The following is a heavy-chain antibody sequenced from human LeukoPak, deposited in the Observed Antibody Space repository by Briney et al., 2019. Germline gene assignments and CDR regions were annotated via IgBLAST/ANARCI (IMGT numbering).Heavy chain of an antibody. CDR3: ARKMNLIYYDSSGYYFLDAFDI. V-gene: IGHV1-46*01. CDR2: INPSGGST. CDR1: GYTFTSYY. J-gene: IGHJ3*02. Sequence: ASVKVSCKASGYTFTSYYLHWVRQAPGQGLEWMGIINPSGGSTTYARKFQGRVTMTRDTSTSTVYIELSSLRSEDTAVYYCARKMNLIYYDSSGYYFLDAFDIWGQGTMVTVSS. D-gene: IGHD3-22*01.